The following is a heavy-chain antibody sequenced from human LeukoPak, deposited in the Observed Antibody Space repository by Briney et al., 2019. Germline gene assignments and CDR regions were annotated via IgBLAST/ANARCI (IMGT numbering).Heavy chain of an antibody. Sequence: SVKVSCKASRYTFSNYDISWVRQAPGQGLEWMGGIIPIFGTANYAQKFQGRVTITADESTSTAYMELSSLRSEDTAVYYCKIGDTDYYFDYWGQGTLVTVSS. V-gene: IGHV1-69*13. CDR3: KIGDTDYYFDY. CDR1: RYTFSNYD. D-gene: IGHD5-18*01. J-gene: IGHJ4*02. CDR2: IIPIFGTA.